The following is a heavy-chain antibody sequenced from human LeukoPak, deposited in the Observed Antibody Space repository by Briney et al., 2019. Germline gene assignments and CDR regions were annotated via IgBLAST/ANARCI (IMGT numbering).Heavy chain of an antibody. Sequence: GGSLRLSCAASGFTFSSYSMNWGRQAPGKGLEWVSSISSSSSYIYYADSVKGRFTISRDNAKNSLYLQMNSLRAEDTAVYYCARSVDILSGHLDYWGQGTLVTVSS. J-gene: IGHJ4*02. CDR1: GFTFSSYS. CDR3: ARSVDILSGHLDY. CDR2: ISSSSSYI. D-gene: IGHD3-9*01. V-gene: IGHV3-21*01.